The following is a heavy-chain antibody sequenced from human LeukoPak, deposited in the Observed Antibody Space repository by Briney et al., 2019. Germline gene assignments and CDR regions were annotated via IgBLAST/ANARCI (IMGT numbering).Heavy chain of an antibody. CDR3: AKDRSSSWSWYFDL. CDR1: GFTFSSYA. Sequence: GGSLRLSCAASGFTFSSYAMSWVRQAPGKGLEWVSAISGSGGSTYYADSVKGRFTISRDNPKNTLYLQMNSLRAEDTAVYYCAKDRSSSWSWYFDLWGRGTLVTVSS. D-gene: IGHD6-13*01. J-gene: IGHJ2*01. V-gene: IGHV3-23*01. CDR2: ISGSGGST.